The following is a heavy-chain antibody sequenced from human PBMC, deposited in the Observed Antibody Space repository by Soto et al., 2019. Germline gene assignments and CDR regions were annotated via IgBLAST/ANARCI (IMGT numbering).Heavy chain of an antibody. V-gene: IGHV4-31*03. J-gene: IGHJ4*02. CDR2: IYYRGST. Sequence: QVQLQESGPGLVKPSQTLSLTCTVSGGSISSDGYYWIGIRQHPGNGLEWIGYIYYRGSTYYNPSLKSRVTISVDTSKNQFSLKLSSVPDADTAVYYCAGAAAGTRGDYWGQGTLVTVSS. CDR3: AGAAAGTRGDY. CDR1: GGSISSDGYY. D-gene: IGHD6-13*01.